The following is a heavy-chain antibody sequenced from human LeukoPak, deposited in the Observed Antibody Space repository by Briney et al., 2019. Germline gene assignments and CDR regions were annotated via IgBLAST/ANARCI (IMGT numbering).Heavy chain of an antibody. J-gene: IGHJ6*03. Sequence: SQTLFLTCTVSGGSISSGGYYWSWIRQHPGKGLEWIGYIYYSGSTYYNPSLKSRVTISVDTSKNQFSLKLSSVTAADTAVYYCARQGSSSGYYYYYMDVWGKGTTVTASS. D-gene: IGHD6-6*01. CDR2: IYYSGST. V-gene: IGHV4-31*03. CDR1: GGSISSGGYY. CDR3: ARQGSSSGYYYYYMDV.